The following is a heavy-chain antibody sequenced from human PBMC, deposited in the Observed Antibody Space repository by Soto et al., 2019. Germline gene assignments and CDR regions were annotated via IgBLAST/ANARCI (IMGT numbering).Heavy chain of an antibody. V-gene: IGHV3-23*01. CDR2: ISGSGGST. CDR3: AKAPRGPARGYSPLRYYYYMDV. J-gene: IGHJ6*03. Sequence: EVQLLESGGGLVQPGGSLRLSCAASGFTFSSYAMSWVRQAPGKGLEWVSAISGSGGSTYYADSVKGRFTISRDNSKNTLYLQMNSLRAEDTAVYYCAKAPRGPARGYSPLRYYYYMDVWGKGTTVTVSS. CDR1: GFTFSSYA. D-gene: IGHD3-3*01.